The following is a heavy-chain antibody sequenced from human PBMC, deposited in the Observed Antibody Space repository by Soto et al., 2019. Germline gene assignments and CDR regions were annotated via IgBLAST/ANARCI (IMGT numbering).Heavy chain of an antibody. J-gene: IGHJ1*01. D-gene: IGHD6-6*01. CDR2: ISNDGSKK. Sequence: QVHLVESGGGVVQPGRSLRLSCVASGFTFSTYAIHWVRQAPGKGLDWVAVISNDGSKKYFVDSVKGRFTISRDNSNNTVYLQMNSLRAEDTAIYYCARYSSSSGFVWGQGTLVTVAS. CDR3: ARYSSSSGFV. CDR1: GFTFSTYA. V-gene: IGHV3-30-3*01.